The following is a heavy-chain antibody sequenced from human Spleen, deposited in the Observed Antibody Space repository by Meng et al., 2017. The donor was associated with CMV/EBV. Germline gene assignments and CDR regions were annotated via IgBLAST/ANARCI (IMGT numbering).Heavy chain of an antibody. CDR3: ARSGQYSGFGFILLYHNGMDV. Sequence: GESLKISCKGSGYIFTNYWIGWVRQMPGKGLEWMGWISAYNGNTKYAQRFQGRVTLTTDKSTSTAYMELRSLVSDDTAVYYCARSGQYSGFGFILLYHNGMDVWGQGTTVTVSS. D-gene: IGHD6-19*01. J-gene: IGHJ6*02. CDR2: ISAYNGNT. CDR1: GYIFTNYW. V-gene: IGHV1-18*04.